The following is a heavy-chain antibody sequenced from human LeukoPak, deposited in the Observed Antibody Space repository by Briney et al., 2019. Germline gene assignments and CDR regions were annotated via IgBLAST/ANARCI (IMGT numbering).Heavy chain of an antibody. CDR3: ARVAGEASGYHPFDI. Sequence: GGSLRLSCAASGFIIFKSWMTWVRQAPGKGLEWVAIIKQDASETYYGDSVKGRFTISRDNAKNSIYLHMRSLRVEDTAFYYCARVAGEASGYHPFDIWGQGTMVTASS. CDR1: GFIIFKSW. V-gene: IGHV3-7*03. CDR2: IKQDASET. J-gene: IGHJ3*02. D-gene: IGHD3-22*01.